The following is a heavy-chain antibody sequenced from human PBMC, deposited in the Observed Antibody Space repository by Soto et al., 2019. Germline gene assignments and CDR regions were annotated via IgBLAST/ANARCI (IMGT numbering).Heavy chain of an antibody. CDR3: ARDRGGYSHFDY. D-gene: IGHD3-22*01. V-gene: IGHV4-31*02. Sequence: WTWIRQHPGKGLEWIGYIHYRGGTYSNPPLRDRVTFSVDTSKSQFSLNLSSVTAADTAVYYCARDRGGYSHFDYWGQGTLVTVSS. J-gene: IGHJ4*02. CDR2: IHYRGGT.